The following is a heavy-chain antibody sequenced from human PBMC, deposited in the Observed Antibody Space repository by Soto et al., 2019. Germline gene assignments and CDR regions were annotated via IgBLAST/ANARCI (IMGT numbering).Heavy chain of an antibody. CDR3: ARPLGAGSSSWTYYYYGMDV. CDR2: ISSSSSYI. Sequence: EVQLVESGGGLVKPGGSLRLSCAASGFTFSSYSMNWVRQAPGKGLEWVSSISSSSSYIYYADSVKGRFTISRDNAKNSLYLQMNSLRAEDTAVYYCARPLGAGSSSWTYYYYGMDVWGQGTTFTVSS. CDR1: GFTFSSYS. V-gene: IGHV3-21*01. D-gene: IGHD6-13*01. J-gene: IGHJ6*02.